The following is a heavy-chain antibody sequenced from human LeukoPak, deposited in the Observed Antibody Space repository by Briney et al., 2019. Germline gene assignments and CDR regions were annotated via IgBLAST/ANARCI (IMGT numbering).Heavy chain of an antibody. J-gene: IGHJ5*02. CDR1: GGTFSSYA. CDR3: AREEQIAAAGTFDP. D-gene: IGHD6-13*01. V-gene: IGHV1-69*05. CDR2: IIPIFGTA. Sequence: ASVKVSCKASGGTFSSYAISWVRQAPGQGLEWMGGIIPIFGTANYAQKFQGRVTITTDESTSTAYMELSSLRSEDTAVYYCAREEQIAAAGTFDPWGQGTLVTVSS.